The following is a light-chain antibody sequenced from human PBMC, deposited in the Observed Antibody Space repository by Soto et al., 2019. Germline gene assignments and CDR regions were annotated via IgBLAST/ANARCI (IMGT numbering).Light chain of an antibody. CDR1: SSNIGSNY. V-gene: IGLV1-47*01. CDR2: RNN. J-gene: IGLJ2*01. Sequence: QSVLTQPPSASGTPGKRVTISCSGSSSNIGSNYVYWYQQLPGTAPKLLIYRNNQRPSGVPDRFSGSQSGTSASLAISGLRSEDEADYYCAAWDDSLSVVFGGGTKVTVL. CDR3: AAWDDSLSVV.